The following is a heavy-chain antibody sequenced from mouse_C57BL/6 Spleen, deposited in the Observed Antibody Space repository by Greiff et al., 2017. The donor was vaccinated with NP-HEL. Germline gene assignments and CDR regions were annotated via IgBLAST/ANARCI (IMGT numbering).Heavy chain of an antibody. CDR2: FYPGSGSI. V-gene: IGHV1-62-2*01. CDR3: ARHEAGYDYDGNYYAMDD. J-gene: IGHJ4*01. D-gene: IGHD2-4*01. CDR1: GYTFTEYT. Sequence: QVQLQQSGAELVKPGASVKLSCKASGYTFTEYTIHWVKQRSGQGLEWIGWFYPGSGSIKYNEKFKDKATLTADKSSSTVYMELSRLTSEDSAVYFCARHEAGYDYDGNYYAMDDWGQGTSVTVSS.